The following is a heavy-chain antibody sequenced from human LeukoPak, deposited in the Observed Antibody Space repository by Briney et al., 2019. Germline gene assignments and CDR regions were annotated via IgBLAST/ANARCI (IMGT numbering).Heavy chain of an antibody. CDR2: ISDSGGST. CDR1: GITLSNYG. D-gene: IGHD3-22*01. CDR3: AKRGVVSRVILVGFHKEAYYFDS. J-gene: IGHJ4*02. Sequence: PGGSLRLSCAVSGITLSNYGMSWVRQAPGKGLEWVAGISDSGGSTNCADSVKGRFTISRDNRKNTLYLQMNSLRAEDTAVYFCAKRGVVSRVILVGFHKEAYYFDSWGQGALATVSS. V-gene: IGHV3-23*01.